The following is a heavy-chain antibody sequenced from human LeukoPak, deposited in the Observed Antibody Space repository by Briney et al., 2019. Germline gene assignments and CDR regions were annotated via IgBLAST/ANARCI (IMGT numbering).Heavy chain of an antibody. CDR3: ARSYSSSWYGGVSVY. Sequence: GSSVKVSCKAFGGTFSSYAISWVRQAPGQGLEWMGGIIPIFGTANYAQKFQGRVTITTDESTSTAYMELSSLRSEDTAVYYCARSYSSSWYGGVSVYWGQGTLVTVSS. D-gene: IGHD6-13*01. V-gene: IGHV1-69*05. CDR2: IIPIFGTA. CDR1: GGTFSSYA. J-gene: IGHJ4*02.